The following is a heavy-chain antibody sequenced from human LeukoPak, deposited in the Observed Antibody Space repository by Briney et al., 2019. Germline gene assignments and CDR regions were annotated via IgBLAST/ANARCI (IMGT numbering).Heavy chain of an antibody. CDR2: IYHSGSA. V-gene: IGHV4-4*02. CDR3: ASVAEGSRGDLNN. CDR1: GFIFSSYS. J-gene: IGHJ4*02. Sequence: GSLRLSCAASGFIFSSYSMSWVRQAPGKGLEWIGEIYHSGSANYNPSLKSRVIISVDKSENQFSLKLASVTAADTAVYYCASVAEGSRGDLNNWGQGTLVTVSS. D-gene: IGHD2-15*01.